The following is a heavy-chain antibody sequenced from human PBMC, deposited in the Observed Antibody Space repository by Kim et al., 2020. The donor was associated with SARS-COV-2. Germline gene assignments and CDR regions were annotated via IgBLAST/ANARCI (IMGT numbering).Heavy chain of an antibody. J-gene: IGHJ4*02. CDR3: AKGRSLRLAGSLDY. D-gene: IGHD6-13*01. V-gene: IGHV3-23*01. Sequence: ADSVKGRLPIARDNSRNTLYLQMNSLGAEDTSVYYCAKGRSLRLAGSLDYWGQGTLVTVSS.